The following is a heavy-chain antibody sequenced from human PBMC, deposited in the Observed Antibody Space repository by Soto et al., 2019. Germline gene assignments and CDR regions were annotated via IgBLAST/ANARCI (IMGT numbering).Heavy chain of an antibody. CDR3: ARAGGYGDYQEY. J-gene: IGHJ4*02. V-gene: IGHV4-31*03. D-gene: IGHD4-17*01. CDR1: DGSISSGGYY. CDR2: IYYSGST. Sequence: QVQLQESGPGLVKPSQTLSLTCTVSDGSISSGGYYWSWIRKHPGKGLEWIGYIYYSGSTYYNPSLMSRVTISVDTSTNQFSLKLSSVTAADTAVYYCARAGGYGDYQEYWGQGTLVTVSS.